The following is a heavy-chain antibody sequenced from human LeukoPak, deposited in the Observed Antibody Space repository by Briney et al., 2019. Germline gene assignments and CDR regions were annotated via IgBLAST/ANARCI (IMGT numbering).Heavy chain of an antibody. V-gene: IGHV4-38-2*02. Sequence: SETLSLTCTVSDYSISSGYYWGWIRQPPGKGLEWIGSIYHSGSTYYNPSLKSRVTISIDTSKNQFSLKLSSVTAADTAVYYCAVTSTTRGWFDPWGQGTLVTVSS. CDR3: AVTSTTRGWFDP. D-gene: IGHD3-10*01. J-gene: IGHJ5*02. CDR1: DYSISSGYY. CDR2: IYHSGST.